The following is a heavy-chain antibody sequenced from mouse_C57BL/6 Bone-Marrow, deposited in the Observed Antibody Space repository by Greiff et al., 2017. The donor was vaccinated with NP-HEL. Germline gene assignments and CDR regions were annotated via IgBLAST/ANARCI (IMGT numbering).Heavy chain of an antibody. CDR3: ARGDRYYREKWFAY. V-gene: IGHV1-82*01. CDR1: GYAFSSSW. CDR2: IYPGDGDT. D-gene: IGHD2-3*01. Sequence: VQLQQSGPELVKPGASVKISCKASGYAFSSSWMNWVKQRPGKGLEWIGRIYPGDGDTNYNGKFKGKATLTADKSSSTAYMQLSSLTSEDSAVYFCARGDRYYREKWFAYWGQGTLVTVSA. J-gene: IGHJ3*01.